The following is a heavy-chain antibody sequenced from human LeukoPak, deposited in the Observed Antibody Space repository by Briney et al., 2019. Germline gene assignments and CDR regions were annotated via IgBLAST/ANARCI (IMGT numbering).Heavy chain of an antibody. CDR2: IWYDGSNE. CDR3: ARAGYGGPHFDF. Sequence: GGSLRLSCAASGFTFSNYGMHWVRQAPGKGLEWVAAIWYDGSNEYYGDSVKGRFTISRDNSKNTLYLQMNSLRAEDTAAYYCARAGYGGPHFDFWGQGTLVTVSS. V-gene: IGHV3-33*01. J-gene: IGHJ4*02. D-gene: IGHD4-23*01. CDR1: GFTFSNYG.